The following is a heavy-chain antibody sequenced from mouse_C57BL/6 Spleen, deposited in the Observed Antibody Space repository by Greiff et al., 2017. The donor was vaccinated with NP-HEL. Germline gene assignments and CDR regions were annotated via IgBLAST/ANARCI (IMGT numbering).Heavy chain of an antibody. D-gene: IGHD1-1*01. Sequence: QVQLKQPGAELVKPGASVKLSCKASGYTFTSYWMHWVKQSPGQGLEWIGMIHPNSGSTNYNEKFKSKATLTVDKSSSTAYMQLSSLTSEDSAVYYCARRYGSSSYYAMDYWGQGTSVTVSS. V-gene: IGHV1-64*01. CDR1: GYTFTSYW. CDR2: IHPNSGST. CDR3: ARRYGSSSYYAMDY. J-gene: IGHJ4*01.